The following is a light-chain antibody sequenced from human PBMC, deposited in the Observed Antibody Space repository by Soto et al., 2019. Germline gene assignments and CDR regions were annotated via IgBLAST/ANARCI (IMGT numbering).Light chain of an antibody. Sequence: QSVLTQTPSVSGAPGQKITMSCTGSSSNIGAGYDVHWYQQLPGAAPKLLIYDDNNRPSGIPDRFSASKSGTSASLAITGLQGDDEANYYCAAWDDSLNGVIFGGGTKLTVL. J-gene: IGLJ2*01. CDR1: SSNIGAGYD. V-gene: IGLV1-40*01. CDR3: AAWDDSLNGVI. CDR2: DDN.